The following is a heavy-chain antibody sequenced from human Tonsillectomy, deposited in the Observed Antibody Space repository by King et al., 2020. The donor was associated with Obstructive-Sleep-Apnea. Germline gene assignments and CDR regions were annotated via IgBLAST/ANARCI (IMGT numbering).Heavy chain of an antibody. Sequence: QLVQSGAEVKKPGESLKISCKGSGYRFSNYWIGWVRQMPGKGLECMGITYPGDSDTRYTPSFQVQVTIPADKSISTAYLQWSSLKASDTAMYYCARRGGTGDSWYFDLWGRGTLVTVSS. D-gene: IGHD7-27*01. J-gene: IGHJ2*01. CDR1: GYRFSNYW. CDR3: ARRGGTGDSWYFDL. CDR2: TYPGDSDT. V-gene: IGHV5-51*01.